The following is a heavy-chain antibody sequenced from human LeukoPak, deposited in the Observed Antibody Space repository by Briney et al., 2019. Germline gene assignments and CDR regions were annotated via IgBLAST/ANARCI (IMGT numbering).Heavy chain of an antibody. V-gene: IGHV3-21*01. Sequence: GGSLRLSCAASGFTFNIYAMTWVRQAPGKGLEWVSSISSSSSYIYYADSVKGRFTISRDNAKNSLYLQMNSLRAEDTAVYYCAREHGSNDAFDIWGQGTMVTVSS. CDR2: ISSSSSYI. CDR3: AREHGSNDAFDI. J-gene: IGHJ3*02. CDR1: GFTFNIYA.